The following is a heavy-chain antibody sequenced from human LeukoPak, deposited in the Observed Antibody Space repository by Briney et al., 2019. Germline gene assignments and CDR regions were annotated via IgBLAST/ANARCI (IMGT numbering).Heavy chain of an antibody. D-gene: IGHD2-8*01. CDR3: ASGHSGVTARPIDD. CDR2: NIPIFGKA. CDR1: GGTFSTYA. V-gene: IGHV1-69*05. Sequence: SVKLCCKASGGTFSTYATSWVRQSPGHGLEWMGGNIPIFGKANYAQKFQGRVTITTDESTSTAYMELSSLRSEETAVDYCASGHSGVTARPIDDWGRGTLVTVSS. J-gene: IGHJ4*01.